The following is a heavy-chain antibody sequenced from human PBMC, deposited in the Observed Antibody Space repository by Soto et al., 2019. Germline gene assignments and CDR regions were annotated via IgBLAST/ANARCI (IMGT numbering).Heavy chain of an antibody. J-gene: IGHJ6*02. D-gene: IGHD6-13*01. CDR1: GFTVSSNY. V-gene: IGHV3-53*01. Sequence: GGSLRLSCAASGFTVSSNYMSWVRQAPGKGLEWVSVIYSGGSTYYADSVKGRFTISRDNSKNTLYLQMNSLRAEDTAVYYCARGKAAAGYYYYGMDVWGQGTTVTVSS. CDR2: IYSGGST. CDR3: ARGKAAAGYYYYGMDV.